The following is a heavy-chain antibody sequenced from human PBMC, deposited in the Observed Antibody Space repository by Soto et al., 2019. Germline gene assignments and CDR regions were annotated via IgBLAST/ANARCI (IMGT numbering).Heavy chain of an antibody. J-gene: IGHJ4*02. CDR1: GFSLRTSGVG. CDR3: ADRPLTSALWY. CDR2: IYWDAAK. Sequence: QITLKESGPTLVKPTQTLTLTCTFSGFSLRTSGVGVGWIRQPPGKALEWLALIYWDAAKRFSPALKSRLTITTDASKNQVVLTRPNMDPVDTARHYSADRPLTSALWYWGQGNRVTGSS. D-gene: IGHD2-21*01. V-gene: IGHV2-5*02.